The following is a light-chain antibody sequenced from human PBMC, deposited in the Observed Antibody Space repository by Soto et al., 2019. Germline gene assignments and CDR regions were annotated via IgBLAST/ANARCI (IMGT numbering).Light chain of an antibody. CDR1: SSDVGGYNY. Sequence: QSALTQPPSASGSLGQSVTISCTGTSSDVGGYNYVSWYQQHPGKAPKLLIYDVSHRPSGVPDRFSGSKSGNTASLTVSGLQAEDEADYYCSSYAGSNNLMFGTGTKLTVL. V-gene: IGLV2-8*01. J-gene: IGLJ1*01. CDR3: SSYAGSNNLM. CDR2: DVS.